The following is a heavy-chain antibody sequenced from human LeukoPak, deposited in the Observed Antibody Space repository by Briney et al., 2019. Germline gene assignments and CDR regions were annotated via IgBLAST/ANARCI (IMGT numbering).Heavy chain of an antibody. V-gene: IGHV4-34*01. CDR2: INHSGST. CDR1: GGSFSGYY. CDR3: ARDLDGEPRFDY. J-gene: IGHJ4*02. Sequence: SETLSLTCAVYGGSFSGYYWSWIRQPPGKGLEWIGEINHSGSTNYNPSLKSRVTISVDTSKNQFSLKLSSVTAADTAVYYCARDLDGEPRFDYWGQGTLVTVSS. D-gene: IGHD1-26*01.